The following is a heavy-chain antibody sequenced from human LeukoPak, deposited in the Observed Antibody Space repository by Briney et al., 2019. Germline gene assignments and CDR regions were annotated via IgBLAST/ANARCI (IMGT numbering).Heavy chain of an antibody. D-gene: IGHD2-2*03. CDR1: GGTFSSYT. V-gene: IGHV1-69*04. J-gene: IGHJ5*02. CDR2: IIPILGIA. CDR3: ARDYGYCSSTSCSRNWFNP. Sequence: GASVKVSCKASGGTFSSYTISWVRQAPGQGLEWMGRIIPILGIANYAQKFQGRVTITADESTSTAYMELSSLRSEDTAVYYCARDYGYCSSTSCSRNWFNPWGQGTLVTVSS.